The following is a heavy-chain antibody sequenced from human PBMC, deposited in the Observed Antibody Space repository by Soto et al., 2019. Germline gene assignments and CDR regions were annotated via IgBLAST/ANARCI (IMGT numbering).Heavy chain of an antibody. CDR3: ARDRRKADPEDYYRMDV. D-gene: IGHD6-25*01. CDR2: IIPIFGTA. CDR1: GGTFSSYA. V-gene: IGHV1-69*12. Sequence: QVQLVQSGAEVKKPGSSVKVSCKASGGTFSSYAISWVRQAPGQGLEWMGGIIPIFGTANYAQKFQGRVTLTAXXPXSXXCMEMSSMRSEDTAVYYCARDRRKADPEDYYRMDVWGQGTTVTASS. J-gene: IGHJ6*02.